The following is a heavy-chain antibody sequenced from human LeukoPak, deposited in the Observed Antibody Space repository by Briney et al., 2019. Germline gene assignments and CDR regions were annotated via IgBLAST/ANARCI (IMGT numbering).Heavy chain of an antibody. D-gene: IGHD4-23*01. V-gene: IGHV1-46*01. J-gene: IGHJ3*02. CDR3: ATHTVVIAPDAFDI. CDR1: GYTFTNYY. Sequence: ASVKVSCKASGYTFTNYYMHWVRQAPGQGLEWMGIIDPSGGSTTYAQKFQGRVTMTRDTSTSTVYMELTSLRSEDTAMYYCATHTVVIAPDAFDIWGQGTMVTVSS. CDR2: IDPSGGST.